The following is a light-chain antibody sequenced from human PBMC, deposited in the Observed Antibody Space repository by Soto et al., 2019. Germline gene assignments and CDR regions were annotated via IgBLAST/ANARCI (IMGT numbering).Light chain of an antibody. CDR1: QSVGSK. CDR2: DAS. V-gene: IGKV3-15*01. Sequence: EKVMTQFPATLSVSPGERATLSSRASQSVGSKLAWYQQKPGQAPRLVIHDASTRATGIPARFSGSGSGTEFTLTISSLQSADFAVYYCQQYYIWPLTFGPGTKVEIK. J-gene: IGKJ3*01. CDR3: QQYYIWPLT.